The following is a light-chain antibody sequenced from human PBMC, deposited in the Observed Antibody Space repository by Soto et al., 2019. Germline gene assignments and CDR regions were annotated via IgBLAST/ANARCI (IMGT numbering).Light chain of an antibody. CDR1: SSDVGGYRY. CDR2: DVS. V-gene: IGLV2-14*01. CDR3: SSYTSSSTLGV. J-gene: IGLJ1*01. Sequence: QSALTQPASVSGSPGQSITISCTGNSSDVGGYRYVSWYQQHPGKAPKLMIYDVSNRPSGVSNRFSGSKSGNTASLTISGLQAEDEADYYCSSYTSSSTLGVFGTGTKLTVL.